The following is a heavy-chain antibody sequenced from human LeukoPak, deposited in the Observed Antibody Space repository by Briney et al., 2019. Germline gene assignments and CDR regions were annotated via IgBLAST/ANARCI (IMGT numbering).Heavy chain of an antibody. V-gene: IGHV3-33*01. CDR1: GFTFSSYG. J-gene: IGHJ3*02. CDR2: IWYDGSNK. Sequence: PGGSLRLSCTASGFTFSSYGMHWVRQAPGKGLEWVAVIWYDGSNKYYADSVKGRCTISRDNSKNTLYLQMNSLRAEDTAVYCCAREGGAGNAFDIWGQGTMVTVSS. CDR3: AREGGAGNAFDI. D-gene: IGHD3-16*01.